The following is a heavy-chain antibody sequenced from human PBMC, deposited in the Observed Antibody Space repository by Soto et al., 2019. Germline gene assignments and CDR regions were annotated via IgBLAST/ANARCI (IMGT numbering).Heavy chain of an antibody. D-gene: IGHD5-18*01. CDR3: AREARGYSYGPYFDY. Sequence: PSETLSLTCDVYGGSFGGYYWRPIRQPPGKGQEWIGEINHSGSTNYNPSLKSRVTISVDTSKNQFSLKLSSVTAADTAVYYRAREARGYSYGPYFDYWGQGTLVTVSS. CDR1: GGSFGGYY. J-gene: IGHJ4*02. CDR2: INHSGST. V-gene: IGHV4-34*01.